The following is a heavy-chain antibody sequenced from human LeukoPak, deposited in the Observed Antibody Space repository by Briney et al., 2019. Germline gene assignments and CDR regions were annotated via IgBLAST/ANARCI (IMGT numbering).Heavy chain of an antibody. CDR1: GFTFSAYG. D-gene: IGHD4-4*01. Sequence: PGGSLRLSCAASGFTFSAYGMHWVRQAPGKGLEWVADISYDGSNKYYADSVKGRFTVSRDNSKNTLYVQMNSLRAEDTAVYYCAKGGSHPTVLYSWGQGTLVTVSP. V-gene: IGHV3-30*18. J-gene: IGHJ4*02. CDR3: AKGGSHPTVLYS. CDR2: ISYDGSNK.